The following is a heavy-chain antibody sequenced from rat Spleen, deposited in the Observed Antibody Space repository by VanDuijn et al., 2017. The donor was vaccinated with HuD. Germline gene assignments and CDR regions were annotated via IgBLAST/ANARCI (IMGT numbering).Heavy chain of an antibody. J-gene: IGHJ2*01. CDR1: GFIFSDYY. D-gene: IGHD3-1*01. Sequence: EVQLVESGGGLVQPGRSLKFSCAASGFIFSDYYMAWVRQAPTKGLEWVATISYGDSSGHSSTYYRDSVKGRFTLSRDNAKSTLYLQMNSLRSEDTATYYCARQRGPSWFAYWGQGVMVTVSS. CDR3: ARQRGPSWFAY. CDR2: ISYGDSSGHSST. V-gene: IGHV5-22*01.